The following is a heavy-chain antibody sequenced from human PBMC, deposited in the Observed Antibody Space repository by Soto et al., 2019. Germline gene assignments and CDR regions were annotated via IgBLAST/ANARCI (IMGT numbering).Heavy chain of an antibody. CDR1: GGSISSSSYY. Sequence: SSETLSLTCTVSGGSISSSSYYWGWIRQPPGKGLEWIGSIYYSGSTYYNPSLKSRVTISVDTSKNQFSLKLSSVTAADTAVYYCARAYGSGWYPLPYYFDYWGKGTLVTVSS. CDR3: ARAYGSGWYPLPYYFDY. V-gene: IGHV4-39*07. D-gene: IGHD6-19*01. CDR2: IYYSGST. J-gene: IGHJ4*02.